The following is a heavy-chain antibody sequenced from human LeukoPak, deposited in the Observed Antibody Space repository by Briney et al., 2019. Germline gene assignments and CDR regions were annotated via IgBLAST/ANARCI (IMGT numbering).Heavy chain of an antibody. CDR3: ARDPGIAAPPGYFQH. CDR1: GYTFTGYY. D-gene: IGHD6-13*01. Sequence: ASVKVSCKASGYTFTGYYMHWVRQAPGQGLEWMGRINPNSGGTNYAQKFQGRVTMTRDTSISTAYMELSRLRSDDTAVYYCARDPGIAAPPGYFQHWGQGTLVTVSS. CDR2: INPNSGGT. J-gene: IGHJ1*01. V-gene: IGHV1-2*06.